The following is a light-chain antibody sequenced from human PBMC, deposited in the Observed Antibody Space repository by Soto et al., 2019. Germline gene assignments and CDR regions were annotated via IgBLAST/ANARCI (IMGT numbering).Light chain of an antibody. J-gene: IGLJ2*01. Sequence: QSALTQPPSASGSPGQSVTISCTGSSSDVGGYNYVSWYQHHPGKAPKLMIYEVSKRPSGVPDRLSGSKSGNTASLTVSGLQAEDAADYYCSSYGGTNTVVFGGGTNLTVL. V-gene: IGLV2-8*01. CDR3: SSYGGTNTVV. CDR2: EVS. CDR1: SSDVGGYNY.